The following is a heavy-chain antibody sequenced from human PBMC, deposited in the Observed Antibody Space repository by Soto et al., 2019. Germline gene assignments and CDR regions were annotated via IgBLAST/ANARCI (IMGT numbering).Heavy chain of an antibody. CDR2: IIPIFGTA. CDR3: ARDRFTSGCDYFDL. D-gene: IGHD6-19*01. J-gene: IGHJ4*02. V-gene: IGHV1-69*05. CDR1: GGTFSSYA. Sequence: SVKVSCKASGGTFSSYAISWVRQAPGQGLEWMGGIIPIFGTANYAQKFRGRVTLTRDTSSSTAYMELTRVRFDDTAIYYCARDRFTSGCDYFDLWGQGTQVTVSS.